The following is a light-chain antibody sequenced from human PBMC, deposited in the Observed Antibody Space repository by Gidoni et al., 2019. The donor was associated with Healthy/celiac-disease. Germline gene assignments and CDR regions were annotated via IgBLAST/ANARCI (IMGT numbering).Light chain of an antibody. CDR3: QKYNSAPWT. J-gene: IGKJ1*01. CDR2: AAS. Sequence: DIQMTQSPSSLSASVGDRVTITCRASQGISNYLAWYQQKPGKVPKLLIYAASTLQSGVPSRFSGSGSGTDFTLTISSLQPEDVATYYCQKYNSAPWTFXXXIKVEIK. CDR1: QGISNY. V-gene: IGKV1-27*01.